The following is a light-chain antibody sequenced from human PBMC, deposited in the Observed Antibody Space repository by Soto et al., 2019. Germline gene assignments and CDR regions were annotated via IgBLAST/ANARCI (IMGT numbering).Light chain of an antibody. J-gene: IGKJ5*01. V-gene: IGKV3-15*01. CDR2: AAS. Sequence: IVMTQSPDTLSVSPGDRVTLSCRASQSVNSNLAWYQQKPGQPPRIVIYAASLRATGIPARFSGSGSGTDFTLTISSLQSEDFATYYCQQYNQWVTFGQGTRLDIK. CDR3: QQYNQWVT. CDR1: QSVNSN.